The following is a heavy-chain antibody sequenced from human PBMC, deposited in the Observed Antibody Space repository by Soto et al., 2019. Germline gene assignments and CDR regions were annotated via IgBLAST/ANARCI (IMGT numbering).Heavy chain of an antibody. CDR2: IIPIFGTA. CDR3: AWGYDSSGYYLLDY. J-gene: IGHJ4*02. V-gene: IGHV1-69*13. CDR1: GGTFSSYA. Sequence: SVKVPCKASGGTFSSYAISWVRQAPGQGLEWMGGIIPIFGTANYAQKFQGRVTITADESTSTAYMELSSLRSEDTAVYYCAWGYDSSGYYLLDYWGQGTLVTVSS. D-gene: IGHD3-22*01.